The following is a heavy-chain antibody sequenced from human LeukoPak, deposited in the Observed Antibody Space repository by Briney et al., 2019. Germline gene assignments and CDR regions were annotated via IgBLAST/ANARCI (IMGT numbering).Heavy chain of an antibody. V-gene: IGHV3-7*01. CDR1: GFTFSSYW. D-gene: IGHD3-22*01. CDR2: IKQDGSEK. CDR3: ARELTYYYDSSGQPLIYYFDY. Sequence: SGGSLRLSCAASGFTFSSYWMSWVRQAPGKGLEWVANIKQDGSEKYYVDSVKGRFTISRDNAKNSLYLQMNSLRAEDTAVYYSARELTYYYDSSGQPLIYYFDYWGQGTLVTVSS. J-gene: IGHJ4*02.